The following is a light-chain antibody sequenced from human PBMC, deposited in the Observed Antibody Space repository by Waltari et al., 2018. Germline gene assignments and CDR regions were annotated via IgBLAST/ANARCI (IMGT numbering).Light chain of an antibody. Sequence: SYVLTQPPSLSVSPGQTARITCSGDALPKQYGCRYQQKPGQAPVMIIYNDKERPSAIPDRFSGSSSGTTVTLIISGVRAEDEADYYCQSIDASGVYYVFGGGTKLTVL. CDR1: ALPKQY. V-gene: IGLV3-25*03. J-gene: IGLJ1*01. CDR2: NDK. CDR3: QSIDASGVYYV.